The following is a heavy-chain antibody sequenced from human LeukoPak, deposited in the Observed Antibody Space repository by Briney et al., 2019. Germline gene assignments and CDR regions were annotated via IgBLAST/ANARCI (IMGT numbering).Heavy chain of an antibody. CDR2: INHSGST. D-gene: IGHD2-21*02. CDR1: GGSFSGYY. J-gene: IGHJ4*02. V-gene: IGHV4-34*01. Sequence: SETLSLTCAVYGGSFSGYYWTWIRQPPGKGLEWIGEINHSGSTSNNPSLKSRVTVSVDTSKNQFSLKMTFVTAADTAVYFCARRGSNHGGDPLWGQGTLVTVSS. CDR3: ARRGSNHGGDPL.